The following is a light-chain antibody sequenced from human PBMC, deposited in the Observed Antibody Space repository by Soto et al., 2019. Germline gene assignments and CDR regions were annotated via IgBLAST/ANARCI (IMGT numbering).Light chain of an antibody. J-gene: IGLJ2*01. CDR3: SSYAGSNVI. Sequence: QSVLTQPPSASGSPGQSVTISCTGTSSDVGGYSYVSWYQQHPGKAPKLMIYEVSKRPSGVPDRFSGSKSGNTASLTVSGLQADDEADYYCSSYAGSNVIFGGGTKVTVL. CDR2: EVS. V-gene: IGLV2-8*01. CDR1: SSDVGGYSY.